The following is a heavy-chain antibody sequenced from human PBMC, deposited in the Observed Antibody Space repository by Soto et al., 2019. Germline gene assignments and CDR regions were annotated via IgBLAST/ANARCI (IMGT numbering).Heavy chain of an antibody. J-gene: IGHJ6*02. CDR1: GGTFSTYA. V-gene: IGHV1-69*12. CDR3: ARDEMVVATGSRTWHYYYGMDV. Sequence: QVQLVQSRAEVKKPGSSVKVSCKSSGGTFSTYAISWVRQAPGQGLEWMGGIIPIFSTANYAQKFQGRVTITADESTTTAYMELISLRSEDTAVYYCARDEMVVATGSRTWHYYYGMDVWGQGTTVTVSS. D-gene: IGHD2-15*01. CDR2: IIPIFSTA.